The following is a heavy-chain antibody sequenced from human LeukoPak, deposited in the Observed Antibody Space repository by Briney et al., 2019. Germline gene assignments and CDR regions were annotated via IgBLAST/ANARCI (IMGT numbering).Heavy chain of an antibody. J-gene: IGHJ6*02. CDR1: GYTFTSYD. CDR3: ARSNDILTGYYSSDYYGMDV. V-gene: IGHV1-8*01. Sequence: ASVKVSCKAFGYTFTSYDINWVRQATGQGLEWMGWMNPNSGNTGYAQKFQGRVTMTRNTSISTAYMELSSLRSEDTAVYYCARSNDILTGYYSSDYYGMDVWGQGTTVTVSS. CDR2: MNPNSGNT. D-gene: IGHD3-9*01.